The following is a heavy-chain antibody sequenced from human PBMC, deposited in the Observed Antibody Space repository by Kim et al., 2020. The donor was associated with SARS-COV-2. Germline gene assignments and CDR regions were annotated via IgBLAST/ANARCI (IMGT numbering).Heavy chain of an antibody. CDR2: IIPIFGTA. V-gene: IGHV1-69*13. CDR1: GGTFSSYA. CDR3: SRSFQPLDVWGSYRYSGYY. J-gene: IGHJ6*01. Sequence: SVKVSCKASGGTFSSYAISWVRQAPGQGLEWMGGIIPIFGTANYAQKFQGRVTITADESTSPAYMELSSLRSEDTAVYYCSRSFQPLDVWGSYRYSGYY. D-gene: IGHD3-16*02.